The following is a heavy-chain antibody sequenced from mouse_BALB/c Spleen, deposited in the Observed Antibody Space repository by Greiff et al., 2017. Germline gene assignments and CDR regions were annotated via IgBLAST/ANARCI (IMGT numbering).Heavy chain of an antibody. V-gene: IGHV1-14*01. Sequence: EVQGVESGPELVKPGASVKMSCKASGYTFTSYVMHWVKQKPGQGLEWIGYINPYNDGTKYNEKFKGKATLTSDKSSSTAYMELSSLTSEDSAVYYCARTYYRYDVYYAMDYWGQGTSVTVSS. CDR2: INPYNDGT. D-gene: IGHD2-14*01. CDR1: GYTFTSYV. CDR3: ARTYYRYDVYYAMDY. J-gene: IGHJ4*01.